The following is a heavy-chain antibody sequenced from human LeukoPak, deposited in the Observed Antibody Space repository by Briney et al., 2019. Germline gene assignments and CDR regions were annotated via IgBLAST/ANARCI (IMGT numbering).Heavy chain of an antibody. Sequence: PGGSLRLSCAASGFTFSSYGMSWVRQAPGKGLEWVSAISGSGGSTYYADSVKGRFTISRDNSKNTLYLQMNSLRAEDTAVYYCAKRTWARDGYSLDYWGQGTLVTVSS. V-gene: IGHV3-23*01. CDR1: GFTFSSYG. J-gene: IGHJ4*02. CDR2: ISGSGGST. D-gene: IGHD5-24*01. CDR3: AKRTWARDGYSLDY.